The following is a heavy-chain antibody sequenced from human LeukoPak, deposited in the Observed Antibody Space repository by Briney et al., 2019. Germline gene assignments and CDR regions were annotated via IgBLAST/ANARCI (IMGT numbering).Heavy chain of an antibody. CDR3: AASLDLAVYGIDY. D-gene: IGHD2-8*02. CDR2: ISGRGEST. J-gene: IGHJ4*02. V-gene: IGHV3-23*01. CDR1: GFTFSSYA. Sequence: GGSLRLSCASSGFTFSSYAVSWVRQSLGKGLKWVSGISGRGESTYYADSVKGRFTISRDYSKNTVYLQMNSLRAEDTALYYCAASLDLAVYGIDYWGQGTLVTVSS.